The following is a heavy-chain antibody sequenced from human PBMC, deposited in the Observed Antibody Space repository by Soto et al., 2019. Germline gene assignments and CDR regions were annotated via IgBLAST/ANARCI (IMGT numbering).Heavy chain of an antibody. D-gene: IGHD5-18*01. CDR1: GLTFSNVW. V-gene: IGHV3-15*01. J-gene: IGHJ4*02. CDR2: IKSKSDGETA. CDR3: AITAMINRDSSTSFDC. Sequence: PGGSLRLSCAASGLTFSNVWMTWVRQAPGKGLEWVGRIKSKSDGETADVAAPVKGRFTISRDDSKNTVFLEMNSLKSEDTALYYCAITAMINRDSSTSFDCWGQGTQVTVSS.